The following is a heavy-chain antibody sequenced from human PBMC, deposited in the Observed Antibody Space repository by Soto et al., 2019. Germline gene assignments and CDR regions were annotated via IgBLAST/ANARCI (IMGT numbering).Heavy chain of an antibody. V-gene: IGHV4-59*01. J-gene: IGHJ4*02. D-gene: IGHD2-15*01. CDR2: IYYSGST. CDR3: ARGRTYFDY. CDR1: GGSISSYY. Sequence: QVQLQESGPGLVKPSETLSLSCTVSGGSISSYYWSWIRQPPGKGLEWIGYIYYSGSTNYNPSLKXRXTXXVDTSKNQFSLKLSSVTAADTAVYYCARGRTYFDYWGQGTLVTVSS.